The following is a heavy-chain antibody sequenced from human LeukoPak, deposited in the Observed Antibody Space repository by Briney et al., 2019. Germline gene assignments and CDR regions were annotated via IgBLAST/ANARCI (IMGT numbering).Heavy chain of an antibody. Sequence: GASVTVSCKASAYTFTIYYMHWVRQAPGQGLEWMGIINPSGGSTSYAQKFQGRVTMTRDTSTSTVYMELSSLRSEDTAVYYCARIAVAGTRYNWFDPWGQGTLVTVSS. CDR3: ARIAVAGTRYNWFDP. CDR1: AYTFTIYY. D-gene: IGHD6-19*01. V-gene: IGHV1-46*01. J-gene: IGHJ5*02. CDR2: INPSGGST.